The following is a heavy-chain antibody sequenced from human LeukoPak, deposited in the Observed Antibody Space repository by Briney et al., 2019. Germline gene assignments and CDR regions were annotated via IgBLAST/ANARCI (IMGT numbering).Heavy chain of an antibody. CDR1: GGSPTSNYY. J-gene: IGHJ2*01. V-gene: IGHV4-39*01. D-gene: IGHD2-2*02. CDR2: IYYSGST. CDR3: VRSGGYYYGTTCHMEYFDL. Sequence: SETLSLTCTVSGGSPTSNYYWGWIRPSPGRGLEWIGSIYYSGSTPYYPSLKRRVTMSLDTSKNQFSLILSSVIAAATAVYYCVRSGGYYYGTTCHMEYFDLWGRGTLVSVSS.